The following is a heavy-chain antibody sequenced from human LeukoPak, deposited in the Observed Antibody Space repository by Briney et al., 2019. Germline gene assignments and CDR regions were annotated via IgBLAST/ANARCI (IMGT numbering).Heavy chain of an antibody. J-gene: IGHJ4*02. CDR1: GFTFSSYS. V-gene: IGHV3-48*04. CDR3: ANGVRYQLLSSFDY. CDR2: ISSSSSTI. D-gene: IGHD2-2*01. Sequence: GGSLRLSCAASGFTFSSYSMNWVRQAPGKGLEWVSYISSSSSTIYYADSVKGRFTISRDNAKNSLYLQMNSLRAEDTAVYYCANGVRYQLLSSFDYWAREPWSPSPQ.